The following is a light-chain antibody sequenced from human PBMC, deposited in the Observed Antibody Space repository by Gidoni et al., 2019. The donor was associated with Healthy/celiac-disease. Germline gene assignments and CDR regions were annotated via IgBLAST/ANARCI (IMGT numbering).Light chain of an antibody. Sequence: DIQLTQSPSFLSASVGDRVTITCRASQGISSYLAWYQQKPGKAPKLLIHAASTLQSGVPSRFSGSGSETEFTLTINSLQPEDFATYYCQQLNSYPFTFGPVTKVDIK. CDR3: QQLNSYPFT. CDR2: AAS. J-gene: IGKJ3*01. V-gene: IGKV1-9*01. CDR1: QGISSY.